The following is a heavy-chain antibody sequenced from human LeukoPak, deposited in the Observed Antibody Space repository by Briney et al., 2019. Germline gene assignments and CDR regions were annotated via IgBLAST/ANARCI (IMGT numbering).Heavy chain of an antibody. CDR1: GFTFSGYW. CDR3: TREGTWDFDY. J-gene: IGHJ4*02. V-gene: IGHV3-7*04. D-gene: IGHD3-16*01. CDR2: IKGDGRDK. Sequence: GGSLRLSCAAFGFTFSGYWMSWVRQAPGKGLEWVANIKGDGRDKYYVGSVKGRFTISRDNARNSLYLQMNSLRAEDTAVYFCTREGTWDFDYWGQGTLVTVSS.